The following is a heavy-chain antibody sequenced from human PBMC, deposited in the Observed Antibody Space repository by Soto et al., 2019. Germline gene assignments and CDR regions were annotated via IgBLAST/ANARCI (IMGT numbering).Heavy chain of an antibody. Sequence: QVQLQESGPGLVKPSGTLSLTCAVSGGSISSSNWWSWVRQPPGKGLEWIGEIYHSGSTNYNPSLKRRVAISVDKSKHQFSLKLSSVTAADTAVYYCASQGFDWLSPPFDYWGQGTLVTVSS. V-gene: IGHV4-4*02. J-gene: IGHJ4*02. CDR1: GGSISSSNW. CDR3: ASQGFDWLSPPFDY. CDR2: IYHSGST. D-gene: IGHD3-9*01.